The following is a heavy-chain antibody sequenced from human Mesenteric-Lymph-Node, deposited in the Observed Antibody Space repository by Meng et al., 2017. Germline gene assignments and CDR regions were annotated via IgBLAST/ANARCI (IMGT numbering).Heavy chain of an antibody. Sequence: QVHLTAWGSGMLSPSENLSPSCAVIGGSYSGYYCSWIRQPPGKGLEWIGEINHSGSTNYNPSLKSRVTISVDTSKNQFSLKLSSVTAADRAVYYCARDHAGFDPWGQGTLVTVSS. V-gene: IGHV4-34*02. CDR3: ARDHAGFDP. CDR2: INHSGST. CDR1: GGSYSGYY. J-gene: IGHJ5*02.